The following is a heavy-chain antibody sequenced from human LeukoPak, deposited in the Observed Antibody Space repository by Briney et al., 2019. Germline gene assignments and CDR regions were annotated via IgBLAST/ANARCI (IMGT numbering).Heavy chain of an antibody. J-gene: IGHJ4*02. CDR1: GGSISSYY. CDR2: IYYSGST. D-gene: IGHD3-16*02. V-gene: IGHV4-59*12. CDR3: ARSAPPPLYDYVWGSYRYGYFDY. Sequence: SETLSLTCTVSGGSISSYYWSWIRQPPGKGLEWIGYIYYSGSTNYNPSLKSRVTISVETSKNQFSLKLSSVTAADTAVYYCARSAPPPLYDYVWGSYRYGYFDYWGQGTLVTVSS.